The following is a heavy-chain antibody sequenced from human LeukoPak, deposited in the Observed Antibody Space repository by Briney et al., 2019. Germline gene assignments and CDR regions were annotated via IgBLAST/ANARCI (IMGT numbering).Heavy chain of an antibody. CDR1: GFTFSNYY. D-gene: IGHD2-2*01. CDR2: INSDGSNI. V-gene: IGHV3-74*01. J-gene: IGHJ4*02. CDR3: GRGELPAAVDD. Sequence: GGSLRLSCAASGFTFSNYYMHWVRQAPGKGLVWVSRINSDGSNINYADSVKGRFTISRDNAKNTLYLQMNSLRVEDTAVYYCGRGELPAAVDDWGQGTLVTVSS.